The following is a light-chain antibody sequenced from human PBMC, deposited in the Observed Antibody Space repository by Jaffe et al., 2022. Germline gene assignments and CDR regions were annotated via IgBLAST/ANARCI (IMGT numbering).Light chain of an antibody. CDR3: LQYFSYPNT. CDR1: QDIRDY. Sequence: DIQMTQSPSSLSASVGDRVTITCRASQDIRDYLAWFQQKPGKAPKSLIYAASHLQSGVSSKFSGSGSGTDFALTISSLQPEDFATYYCLQYFSYPNTFGQGTRLEIK. J-gene: IGKJ5*01. CDR2: AAS. V-gene: IGKV1-16*02.